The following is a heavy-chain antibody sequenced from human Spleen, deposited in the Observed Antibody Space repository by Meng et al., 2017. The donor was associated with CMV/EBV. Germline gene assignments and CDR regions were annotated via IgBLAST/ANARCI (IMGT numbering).Heavy chain of an antibody. D-gene: IGHD6-19*01. CDR3: ARDLRSLTSIAVGFDP. Sequence: GESLKISCAASGFTFSSYSMNWVRQAPGKGLEWVSSISSSSYIYYADSVKGRFTISRDNAKNSLYLQMDRLRAEDTAVYYCARDLRSLTSIAVGFDPWGQGTLVTVSS. V-gene: IGHV3-21*01. CDR2: ISSSSYI. J-gene: IGHJ5*02. CDR1: GFTFSSYS.